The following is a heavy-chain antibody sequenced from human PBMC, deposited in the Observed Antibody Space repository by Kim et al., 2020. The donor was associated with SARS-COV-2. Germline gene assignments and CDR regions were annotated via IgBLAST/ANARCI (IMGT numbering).Heavy chain of an antibody. D-gene: IGHD3-22*01. J-gene: IGHJ5*02. CDR3: ASGYYDGSGYPNWFDP. Sequence: GGSLRLSCAASGFTFSRYAMHWVRQAPGKGLEWVAVIWYDGSNKYYADSVKGRFTISRDNSKRKLYLQMNSLRAEDTAVYYCASGYYDGSGYPNWFDPWGQGTLVTVSS. CDR1: GFTFSRYA. V-gene: IGHV3-33*01. CDR2: IWYDGSNK.